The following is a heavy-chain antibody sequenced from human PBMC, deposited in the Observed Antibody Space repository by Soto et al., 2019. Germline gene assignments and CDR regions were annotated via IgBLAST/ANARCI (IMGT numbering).Heavy chain of an antibody. D-gene: IGHD6-13*01. J-gene: IGHJ4*02. CDR2: ISGSGGST. CDR1: GFTFSSYA. V-gene: IGHV3-23*01. CDR3: ANGWIAAAGTLMSDY. Sequence: EVQLLESGGGLVQPGGSLRLSCAASGFTFSSYAMSWVRQAPGKGLEWVSAISGSGGSTYYADSVKGRFTISRDNSKYTLYLQMNSLRAEDTAVYYCANGWIAAAGTLMSDYWRQGTLLTASS.